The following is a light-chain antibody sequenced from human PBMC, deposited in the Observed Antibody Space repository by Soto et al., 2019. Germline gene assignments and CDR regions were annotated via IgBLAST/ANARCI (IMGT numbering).Light chain of an antibody. CDR1: SSDVGAYNY. CDR2: EVI. V-gene: IGLV2-14*01. Sequence: QSALTQSASVSGSPGQSITISCTATSSDVGAYNYVSWYQQYPGKAPKLMIYEVINRPSGVSNRFSGSKSGNTASLIISGLQAEDEADYYCSSYTSSSTLVFGGGTKLTVL. CDR3: SSYTSSSTLV. J-gene: IGLJ2*01.